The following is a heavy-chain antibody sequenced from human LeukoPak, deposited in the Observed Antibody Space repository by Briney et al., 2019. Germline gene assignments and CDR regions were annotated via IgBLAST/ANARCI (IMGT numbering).Heavy chain of an antibody. CDR1: GFTFSSYR. CDR3: AGQLVNEAWFDP. Sequence: TGGSLRLSCAASGFTFSSYRMSWVRQAPGKGLEWVANIKQDGSEKYYVDSVKGRFTISRDNAKKSLYLQMKSLRTEDTAVYYCAGQLVNEAWFDPWGQGTLVTVSS. D-gene: IGHD6-6*01. J-gene: IGHJ5*02. V-gene: IGHV3-7*01. CDR2: IKQDGSEK.